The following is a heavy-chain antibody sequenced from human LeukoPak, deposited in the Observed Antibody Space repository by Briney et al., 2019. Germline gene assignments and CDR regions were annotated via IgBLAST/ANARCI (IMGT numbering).Heavy chain of an antibody. CDR1: SGSSSSYY. CDR3: ARAHYDILTGGAFDI. V-gene: IGHV4-4*07. CDR2: IYTSGST. J-gene: IGHJ3*02. Sequence: PSETLSLTCTVSSGSSSSYYWSWIRQPAGKGLEWIRRIYTSGSTNYNPSLKSRVTMSVDTSKNQFSLKLSSVTAADTAVYYCARAHYDILTGGAFDIWGQGTMVTVSS. D-gene: IGHD3-9*01.